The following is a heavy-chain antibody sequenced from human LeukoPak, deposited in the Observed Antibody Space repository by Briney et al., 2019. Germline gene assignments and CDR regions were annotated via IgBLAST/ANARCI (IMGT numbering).Heavy chain of an antibody. Sequence: GESPKSSCKGSGYRLNNYWIGWVRQMPGKGLERMGIIYPGDSDTRYSPSFQGQVTISADKSISTAYLQWSSLKASDTAMYYCARRVAADAFDIWGQGTMVTVSS. V-gene: IGHV5-51*01. D-gene: IGHD6-25*01. CDR2: IYPGDSDT. CDR3: ARRVAADAFDI. J-gene: IGHJ3*02. CDR1: GYRLNNYW.